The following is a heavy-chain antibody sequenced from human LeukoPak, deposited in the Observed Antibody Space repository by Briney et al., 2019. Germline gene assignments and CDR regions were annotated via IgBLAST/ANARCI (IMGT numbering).Heavy chain of an antibody. Sequence: PGRSLRLSCAASGFTFSSYGMHGVRQAPGKGLEWVAVIWYDGSNKYYADSVKGRFTISRDNSKNTLYPQMNSLRAEDTAVYYCAKDHRVAVATNYYYYYMDVWGKGTTVTVSS. CDR2: IWYDGSNK. V-gene: IGHV3-33*06. J-gene: IGHJ6*03. CDR1: GFTFSSYG. D-gene: IGHD6-19*01. CDR3: AKDHRVAVATNYYYYYMDV.